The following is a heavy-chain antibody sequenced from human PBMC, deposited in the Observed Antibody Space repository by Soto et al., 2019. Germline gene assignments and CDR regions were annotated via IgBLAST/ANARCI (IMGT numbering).Heavy chain of an antibody. CDR2: ISWNSGKL. CDR1: GFTLDDYA. V-gene: IGHV3-9*01. D-gene: IGHD3-9*01. CDR3: AKHYRRFDWIFYGMDV. J-gene: IGHJ6*02. Sequence: PGGSLRLSCAASGFTLDDYAMHWVRQVPGKGLEWVSSISWNSGKLAYADSVKGRFTISRDNAENSLYLQMNSLRTEDTALYYCAKHYRRFDWIFYGMDVWGQGTRVTVSS.